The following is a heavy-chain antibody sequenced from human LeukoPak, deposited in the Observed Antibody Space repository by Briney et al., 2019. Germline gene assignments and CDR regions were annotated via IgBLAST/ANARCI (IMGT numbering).Heavy chain of an antibody. CDR3: ARGVDTAMVDY. Sequence: GGSLRLSCAASGFTFSTFGMHWVRQAPGKGLEWVSSISSSSSYIYYADSVKGRFTISRDNAKNSLYLQMNSLRAEDTAVYYCARGVDTAMVDYWGQGTLVTVSS. CDR1: GFTFSTFG. CDR2: ISSSSSYI. J-gene: IGHJ4*02. D-gene: IGHD5-18*01. V-gene: IGHV3-21*01.